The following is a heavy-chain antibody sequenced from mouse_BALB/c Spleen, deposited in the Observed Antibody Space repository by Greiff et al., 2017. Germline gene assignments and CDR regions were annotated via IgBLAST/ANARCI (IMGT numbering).Heavy chain of an antibody. CDR2: INPGSGGT. CDR3: ARRRINYDYFDY. J-gene: IGHJ2*01. V-gene: IGHV1-54*01. D-gene: IGHD1-1*02. CDR1: GYAFTNYL. Sequence: QVQLQQSGAELVRPGTSVKVSCKASGYAFTNYLIEWVKQRPGQGLEWIGVINPGSGGTNYNEKFKGKATLTADKSSSTAYMQLSSLTSVDSAVYFCARRRINYDYFDYWGQGTTLTVSS.